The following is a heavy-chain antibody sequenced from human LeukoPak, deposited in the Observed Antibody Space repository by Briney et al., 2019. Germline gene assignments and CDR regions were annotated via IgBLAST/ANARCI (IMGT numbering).Heavy chain of an antibody. CDR2: INHSGST. D-gene: IGHD3-22*01. V-gene: IGHV4-34*01. CDR1: GGSFSGYY. CDR3: ARLRSGYYYDSSGYAY. Sequence: SETLSLTCAVYGGSFSGYYWSWIRQPPGKGLEWIGEINHSGSTNYNPSLKSRVTISVDTSKNQFSLKLSSVTAADTAVYYCARLRSGYYYDSSGYAYWGQGTLVTVSS. J-gene: IGHJ4*02.